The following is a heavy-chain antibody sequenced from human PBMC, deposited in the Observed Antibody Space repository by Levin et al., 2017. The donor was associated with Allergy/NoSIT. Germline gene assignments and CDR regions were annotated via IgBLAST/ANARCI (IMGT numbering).Heavy chain of an antibody. J-gene: IGHJ4*02. CDR2: IYWDGGTT. V-gene: IGHV3-43*01. CDR3: AKDAGHYYDSSRYALDF. Sequence: SGGSLRLSCAASGFTFDDYAMHWVRQVPGKGLEWVSFIYWDGGTTFYADSVKGRFTISRDNSKDSLYLQLDSLRTEDTAFYFCAKDAGHYYDSSRYALDFWGQGTLVSDSS. CDR1: GFTFDDYA. D-gene: IGHD3-22*01.